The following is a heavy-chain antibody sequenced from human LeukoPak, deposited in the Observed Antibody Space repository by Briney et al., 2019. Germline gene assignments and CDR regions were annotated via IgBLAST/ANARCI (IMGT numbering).Heavy chain of an antibody. Sequence: GGSLRLSCAASGFTFSSYWMHWVRQAPGKGLVWVSRINSDGSSTSYADSVKGRFTISRDNAKNTLYLQMNSQRAEDTAVYYCASSHQVVPAAMGYYYYYYGMDVWGQGTTVTVSS. CDR2: INSDGSST. CDR1: GFTFSSYW. D-gene: IGHD2-2*01. J-gene: IGHJ6*02. V-gene: IGHV3-74*01. CDR3: ASSHQVVPAAMGYYYYYYGMDV.